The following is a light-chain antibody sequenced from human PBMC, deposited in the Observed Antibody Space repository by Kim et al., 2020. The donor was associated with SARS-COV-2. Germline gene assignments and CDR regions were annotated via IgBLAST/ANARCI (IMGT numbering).Light chain of an antibody. Sequence: EIVLTQSPGTLSLSPGERATLSCRASQSVSSSYLAWYQQKPGQAPRLLMYGASSRATGIPDRFSGSGSGTDFTLSISRLEPEDFAVYYCQLYGNSRTFVQGTKVDIK. J-gene: IGKJ1*01. CDR1: QSVSSSY. V-gene: IGKV3-20*01. CDR3: QLYGNSRT. CDR2: GAS.